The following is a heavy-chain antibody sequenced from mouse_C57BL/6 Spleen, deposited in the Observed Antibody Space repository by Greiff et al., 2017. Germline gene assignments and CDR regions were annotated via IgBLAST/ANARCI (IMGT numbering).Heavy chain of an antibody. CDR2: ISNGGGST. V-gene: IGHV5-12*01. Sequence: EVHLVESGGGLVQPGGSLKLSCAASGFTFSDYYMYWVRQTPEKRLEWVAYISNGGGSTYYPDTVKGRFTISRDNAKNTLYLQMSRLKSEDTAMYYCARHGPAITTVVARDWYFDVWGTGTTVTVSS. CDR3: ARHGPAITTVVARDWYFDV. J-gene: IGHJ1*03. CDR1: GFTFSDYY. D-gene: IGHD1-1*01.